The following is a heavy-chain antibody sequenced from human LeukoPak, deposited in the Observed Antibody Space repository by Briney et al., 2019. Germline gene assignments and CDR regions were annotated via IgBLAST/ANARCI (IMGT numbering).Heavy chain of an antibody. Sequence: PGRSLRLSCAAPGVTFSNYAMHWVRQSPGKGLEWVAVISNDGTDKHHADSVKGRFTVSRDNSNHTVYLEMDRLRVEDTAIYYCVREGTYIFASGSFQGYYFDNWGQGTLVTVSS. CDR1: GVTFSNYA. CDR2: ISNDGTDK. D-gene: IGHD3-10*01. CDR3: VREGTYIFASGSFQGYYFDN. V-gene: IGHV3-30*03. J-gene: IGHJ4*02.